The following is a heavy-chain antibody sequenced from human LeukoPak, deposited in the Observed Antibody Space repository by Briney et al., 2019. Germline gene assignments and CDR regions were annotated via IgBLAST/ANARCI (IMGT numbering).Heavy chain of an antibody. D-gene: IGHD4/OR15-4a*01. Sequence: SGGSLRLSCAASGFTFSSYGMHWVRQAPGKGLEWVAFIRYDGNNKYYADSVKGRFTISRDNSKNTLYLQMNSLRAEDTAVYYCARRAGAYSHPYDYWGQGTLVTVSS. J-gene: IGHJ4*02. V-gene: IGHV3-30*02. CDR2: IRYDGNNK. CDR1: GFTFSSYG. CDR3: ARRAGAYSHPYDY.